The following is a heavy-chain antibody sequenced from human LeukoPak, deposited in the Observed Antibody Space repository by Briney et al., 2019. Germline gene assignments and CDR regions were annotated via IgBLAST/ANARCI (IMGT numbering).Heavy chain of an antibody. D-gene: IGHD3-22*01. CDR3: AMGGYYDSSGSDY. V-gene: IGHV4-39*01. CDR1: GGSISSSSSY. Sequence: SETLSLTCTVSGGSISSSSSYWAWIRQPPGTGLEWIGNIYYSGSTYYSPALKSRLTISVDTSKNQFSLKLSSVTAADTAVYYCAMGGYYDSSGSDYWGQGTLVTVSP. J-gene: IGHJ4*02. CDR2: IYYSGST.